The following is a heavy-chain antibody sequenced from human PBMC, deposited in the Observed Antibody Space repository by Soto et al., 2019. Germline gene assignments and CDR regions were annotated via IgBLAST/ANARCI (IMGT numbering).Heavy chain of an antibody. J-gene: IGHJ4*02. D-gene: IGHD3-16*02. CDR3: ARWSMITFGGVIVEGYYFDY. V-gene: IGHV1-18*01. CDR2: ISAYNGNT. Sequence: QVQLVQSGAEVKKPGASVKVSCKASGYTFTSYGISWVRQAPGQGLEWMGWISAYNGNTNYAQKLQGRVTMTTDTSTSTADMELRSLRSDDTAVYYCARWSMITFGGVIVEGYYFDYWGQGTLVTVSS. CDR1: GYTFTSYG.